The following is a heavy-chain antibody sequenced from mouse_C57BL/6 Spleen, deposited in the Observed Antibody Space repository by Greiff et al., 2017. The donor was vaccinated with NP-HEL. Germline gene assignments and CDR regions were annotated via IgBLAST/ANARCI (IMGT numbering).Heavy chain of an antibody. J-gene: IGHJ2*01. V-gene: IGHV1-26*01. CDR2: INPNDGGT. CDR1: GYTFTDYY. CDR3: ARGDYGSSYSLDY. D-gene: IGHD1-1*01. Sequence: EVQLQQSGPELVKPGASVKISCKASGYTFTDYYMNWVKQSHGKSLEWIGDINPNDGGTSYNQKFKGKATLTVDKSSSTAYMELRSLTSEDSAVYDCARGDYGSSYSLDYWGQGTTLTVSS.